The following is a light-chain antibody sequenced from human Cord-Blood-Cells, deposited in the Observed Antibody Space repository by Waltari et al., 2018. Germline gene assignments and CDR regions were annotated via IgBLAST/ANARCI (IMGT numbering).Light chain of an antibody. CDR3: QVWDSSSDHVV. J-gene: IGLJ2*01. V-gene: IGLV3-21*04. CDR1: NIGSKS. CDR2: YDS. Sequence: SYVLTQPPSVSVAPGKTARITCGGTNIGSKSVHWYQQKPGQAPVLVIYYDSDRPSGIPERFSGSNSGNMATLTISRVEAGDEADYYCQVWDSSSDHVVFGGGTKLTVL.